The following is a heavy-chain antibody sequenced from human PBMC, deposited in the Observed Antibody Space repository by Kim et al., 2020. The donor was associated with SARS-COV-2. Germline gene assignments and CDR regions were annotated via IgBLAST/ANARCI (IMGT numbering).Heavy chain of an antibody. CDR3: ARVRRITIFGVGITDAFDI. CDR2: IYYRGST. D-gene: IGHD3-3*01. Sequence: SETLSLTCTVSGGSISSYYWSWIRQPPGKGLEWIGYIYYRGSTNYNPSLKSRVTISVDTSKNQFSLKLGSVTAADTAVYYCARVRRITIFGVGITDAFDIWGQGTMVTVSS. V-gene: IGHV4-59*01. J-gene: IGHJ3*02. CDR1: GGSISSYY.